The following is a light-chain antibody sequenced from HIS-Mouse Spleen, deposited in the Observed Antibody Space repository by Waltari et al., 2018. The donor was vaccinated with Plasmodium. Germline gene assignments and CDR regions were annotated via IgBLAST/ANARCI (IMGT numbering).Light chain of an antibody. J-gene: IGKJ4*01. V-gene: IGKV1-39*01. Sequence: DIQMTQSPSSLSASVGDRVTITCRASQSISSYLNWYQQKPGKAPKPMIYAASSWQSGVPSRLSGSGSGTDCTLTISSLQPEDFATYYCQQSYSTPPTFGGGTKVEIK. CDR2: AAS. CDR1: QSISSY. CDR3: QQSYSTPPT.